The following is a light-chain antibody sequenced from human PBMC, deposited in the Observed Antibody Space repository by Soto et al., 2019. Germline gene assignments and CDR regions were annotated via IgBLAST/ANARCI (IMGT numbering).Light chain of an antibody. J-gene: IGLJ2*01. CDR3: CSSAGGSTVV. V-gene: IGLV2-23*01. CDR2: EAI. CDR1: SSDVGGYNL. Sequence: QSALTQPASVSGSPGQSITIACTGSSSDVGGYNLVSWYQHHPGKAPKLVIYEAIERPSGVSNRFSGSKSGNTASLTISGLRLEDAADYYCCSSAGGSTVVFGGGTTLTVL.